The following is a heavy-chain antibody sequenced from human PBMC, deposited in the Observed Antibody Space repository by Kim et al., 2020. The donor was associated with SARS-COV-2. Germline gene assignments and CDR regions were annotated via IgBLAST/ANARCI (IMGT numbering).Heavy chain of an antibody. D-gene: IGHD6-13*01. J-gene: IGHJ4*02. CDR3: ARHGHYSSSWYIDY. V-gene: IGHV4-59*08. Sequence: NPSLKSRVTISVDTSKTQFSLKLSSVPAADTAFYYCARHGHYSSSWYIDYWGQGTLVTVSS.